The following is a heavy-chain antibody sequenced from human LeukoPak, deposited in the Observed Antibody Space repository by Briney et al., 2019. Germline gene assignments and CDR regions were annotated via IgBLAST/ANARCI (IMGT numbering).Heavy chain of an antibody. J-gene: IGHJ4*02. CDR1: GFTFSTYG. CDR2: ISYDGSNK. D-gene: IGHD6-13*01. Sequence: GGSLRLSCAASGFTFSTYGMSWVRQAPGKGLEWVAVISYDGSNKYYADSVKGRFTISRDNSKNTLYLQMNSLRAEDTAVYYCAKDRSPSSSWLLDYWGQGTPVTVSS. CDR3: AKDRSPSSSWLLDY. V-gene: IGHV3-30*18.